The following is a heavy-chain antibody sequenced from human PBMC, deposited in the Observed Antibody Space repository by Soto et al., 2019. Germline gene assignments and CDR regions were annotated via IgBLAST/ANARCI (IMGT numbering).Heavy chain of an antibody. CDR2: ISSSSSYI. D-gene: IGHD3-3*01. CDR3: ARDMGITIFGVDFFDY. Sequence: GGSLRLSCAASGFTFSSYSMNWVRQAPGKGLEWVSSISSSSSYIYYADSVKGRFTISRDNAKNSLYLQMNSLRAEDTAVYYCARDMGITIFGVDFFDYWGQGTLVTVSS. V-gene: IGHV3-21*01. CDR1: GFTFSSYS. J-gene: IGHJ4*02.